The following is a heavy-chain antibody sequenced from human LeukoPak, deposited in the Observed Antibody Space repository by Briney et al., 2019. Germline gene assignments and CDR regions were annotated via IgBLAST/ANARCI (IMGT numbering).Heavy chain of an antibody. CDR2: IYYSGST. CDR3: ATGLSTGLFDY. CDR1: GGSISSGGYY. V-gene: IGHV4-31*03. Sequence: SETLSLTCTVSGGSISSGGYYWSWIRQHPGKGLEWTGYIYYSGSTYYNPSLKSRVTISVDTSKNQFSLKLSSVTAADTAVYYCATGLSTGLFDYWGQGTLVTVSS. D-gene: IGHD4/OR15-4a*01. J-gene: IGHJ4*02.